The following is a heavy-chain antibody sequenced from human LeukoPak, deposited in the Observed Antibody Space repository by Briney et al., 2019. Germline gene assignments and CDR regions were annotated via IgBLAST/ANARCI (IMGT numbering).Heavy chain of an antibody. CDR1: GYNFTNYW. CDR3: VRYSTSGAY. V-gene: IGHV5-51*01. J-gene: IGHJ4*02. Sequence: PGESLKISCLCSGYNFTNYWIAWVRQMSGKGLEWMGNIYPGDSDTTYSPSFQGQVTISVDKSISTAYVQWSSLRASDSAMYYCVRYSTSGAYWGQGTLVTVSS. CDR2: IYPGDSDT. D-gene: IGHD2-15*01.